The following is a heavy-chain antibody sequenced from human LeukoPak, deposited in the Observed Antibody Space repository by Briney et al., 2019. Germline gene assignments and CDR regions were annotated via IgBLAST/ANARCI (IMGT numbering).Heavy chain of an antibody. J-gene: IGHJ4*02. Sequence: GGSLRLSCAASGIDFRASGMHWVRQAPGMGLEWVTFIQTDGGDKYYAASVAGRFTISRDNSKNTVYLNMNNLRPDDTALYYCAREGGTVVIGRFDYWGQGTLVTVSS. CDR2: IQTDGGDK. D-gene: IGHD2-2*01. CDR1: GIDFRASG. V-gene: IGHV3-30*02. CDR3: AREGGTVVIGRFDY.